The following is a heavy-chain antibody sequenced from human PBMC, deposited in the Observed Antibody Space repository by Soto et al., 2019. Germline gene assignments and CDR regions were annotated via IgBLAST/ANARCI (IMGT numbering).Heavy chain of an antibody. CDR1: GYTFTSYG. D-gene: IGHD5-18*01. CDR3: ASSMVTPYYFDY. CDR2: ISAYNGNT. Sequence: ASVKVSCKASGYTFTSYGISWVRQAPGQGLEWMGWISAYNGNTNYAQKLQGRVTMTTDTSASTAYMELSSLRSEDTAVYYCASSMVTPYYFDYWGQRTLVTVSS. V-gene: IGHV1-18*01. J-gene: IGHJ4*02.